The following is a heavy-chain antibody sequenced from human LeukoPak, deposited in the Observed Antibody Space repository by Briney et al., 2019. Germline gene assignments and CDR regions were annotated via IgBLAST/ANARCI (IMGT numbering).Heavy chain of an antibody. V-gene: IGHV3-30*18. CDR2: ISYDGSHK. J-gene: IGHJ4*02. D-gene: IGHD6-19*01. CDR3: AKAGQWLAPGDY. Sequence: GGSLRLSCAASGFTFSSYGMHWVRQAPGKGLEWVALISYDGSHKYYVDSVKGRFTISRDNSKNTLYLQMNSLRPEDTAVYYCAKAGQWLAPGDYWGQGTLVTVSS. CDR1: GFTFSSYG.